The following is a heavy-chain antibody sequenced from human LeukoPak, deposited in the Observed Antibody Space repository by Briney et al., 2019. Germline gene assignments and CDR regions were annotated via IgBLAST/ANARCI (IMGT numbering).Heavy chain of an antibody. V-gene: IGHV3-11*01. CDR3: ATSIVGASYPEYYFDY. Sequence: GGSLRLSCAASGFTFSDYYMSWIRQAPGKGLEWVSYISSSGSTIYYADSVKGRFTISRDNAKNSLYLQMNSLRAEDTAVYYCATSIVGASYPEYYFDYWGQGTLVTVSS. J-gene: IGHJ4*02. D-gene: IGHD1-26*01. CDR2: ISSSGSTI. CDR1: GFTFSDYY.